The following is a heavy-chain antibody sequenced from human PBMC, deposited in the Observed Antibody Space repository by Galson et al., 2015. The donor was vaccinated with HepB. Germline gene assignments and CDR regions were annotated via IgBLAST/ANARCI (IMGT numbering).Heavy chain of an antibody. J-gene: IGHJ4*02. Sequence: SVKVSCKASGYTFTSYYMHWVRQAPGQGLEWMGIINPSGGSTSYAQKFQGRVTMTRDTSTSTVYMELSSLRSEDTAVYYCASSYYDSSGYYYGVIDYWGQGTLVTVSS. CDR3: ASSYYDSSGYYYGVIDY. V-gene: IGHV1-46*03. CDR1: GYTFTSYY. CDR2: INPSGGST. D-gene: IGHD3-22*01.